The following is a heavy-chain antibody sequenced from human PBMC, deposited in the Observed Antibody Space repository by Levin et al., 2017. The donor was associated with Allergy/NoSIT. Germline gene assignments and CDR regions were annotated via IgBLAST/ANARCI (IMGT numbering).Heavy chain of an antibody. V-gene: IGHV3-74*01. Sequence: SCAASGFTFSGYWMHWVRQAPGKGLVWVSRINIDGSNTNYADSVKGRFTISRDSAKSTLYLQMSSLSAEDTAVYYCARGLYVSSDYSLGDWGQGTLVTGSS. CDR2: INIDGSNT. J-gene: IGHJ4*02. CDR1: GFTFSGYW. CDR3: ARGLYVSSDYSLGD. D-gene: IGHD3-22*01.